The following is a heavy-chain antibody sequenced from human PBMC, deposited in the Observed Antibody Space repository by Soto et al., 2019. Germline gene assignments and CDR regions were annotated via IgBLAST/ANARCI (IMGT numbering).Heavy chain of an antibody. CDR2: ISSSSSYI. J-gene: IGHJ4*02. CDR1: GFTFSSYS. Sequence: PGGSLRLSCAASGFTFSSYSMNWVRQAPGKGLEWVSSISSSSSYIYYADSVKGRFTISRDNAKNSLYLQMNSLRAEDTAVYYCARHRGSSSYFDYWGQGTLVTVSS. CDR3: ARHRGSSSYFDY. D-gene: IGHD6-6*01. V-gene: IGHV3-21*01.